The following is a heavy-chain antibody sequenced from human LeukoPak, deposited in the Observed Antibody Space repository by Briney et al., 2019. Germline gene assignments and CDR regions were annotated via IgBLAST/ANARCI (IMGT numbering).Heavy chain of an antibody. CDR1: GFTFSTYN. V-gene: IGHV3-48*01. Sequence: GGSLRLSCAASGFTFSTYNMLWARQTPGKGLEWLFYINSGGSAVPYADSVKDRFTFSRDNAKNSLYLQMNSLRVEDTGIYYCARVGSRGDWFDYWGQGTRVTVSS. J-gene: IGHJ5*01. CDR2: INSGGSAV. D-gene: IGHD1-26*01. CDR3: ARVGSRGDWFDY.